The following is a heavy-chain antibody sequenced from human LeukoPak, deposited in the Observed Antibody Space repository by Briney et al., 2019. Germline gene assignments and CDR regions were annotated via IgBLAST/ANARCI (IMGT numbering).Heavy chain of an antibody. D-gene: IGHD4-23*01. CDR1: VGTFSSYA. V-gene: IGHV1-69*13. Sequence: GASVKVSCKASVGTFSSYAISWVRQAPGQGLEWMGGIIPIFGTANYAQKFQGRVTITADESTSTAYMELSSLRSEDTAVYYCARLAFITVVTGWFDPWGQGTLVTVSS. J-gene: IGHJ5*02. CDR3: ARLAFITVVTGWFDP. CDR2: IIPIFGTA.